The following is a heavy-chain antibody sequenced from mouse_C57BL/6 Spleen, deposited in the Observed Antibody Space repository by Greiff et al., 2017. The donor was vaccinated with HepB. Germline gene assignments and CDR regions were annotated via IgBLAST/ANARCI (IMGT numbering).Heavy chain of an antibody. CDR1: GFSLTSYG. CDR2: IWSGGST. D-gene: IGHD2-1*01. Sequence: VQLQQSGPGLVQPSQSLSITCTASGFSLTSYGVHWVRQSPGKGLEWLGVIWSGGSTDYNAAFISRLSISKDNSKSQVVFKMNSLQADDTAIYYCARRLVRGYFDVWGTGTTVTVSS. J-gene: IGHJ1*03. CDR3: ARRLVRGYFDV. V-gene: IGHV2-2*01.